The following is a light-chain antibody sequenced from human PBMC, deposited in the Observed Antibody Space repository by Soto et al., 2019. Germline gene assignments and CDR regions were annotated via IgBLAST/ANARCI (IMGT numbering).Light chain of an antibody. CDR1: SSDVGSYNL. J-gene: IGLJ1*01. CDR3: CSYAGSRTYV. V-gene: IGLV2-23*01. CDR2: EGS. Sequence: QSALTQPASVSGSPGQLITISCTGTSSDVGSYNLVSWYQHHPGKAPKLMIYEGSKRPSGVSDRFSGSKSGNTASLTISVLQAEDEADYYCCSYAGSRTYVFGTGTKVTVL.